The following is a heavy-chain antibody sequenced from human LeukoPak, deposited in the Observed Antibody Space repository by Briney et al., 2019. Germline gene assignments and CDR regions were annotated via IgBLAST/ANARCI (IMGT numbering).Heavy chain of an antibody. J-gene: IGHJ6*02. Sequence: GGSLRLSCAASGFVFSSYDMNWVRQAPGKGLEWVSCFKSSSYIYYADSVRGRFTISRDNAKNSLYLQMNSLRAEDTAVYYCARELPLTIFGVANGMDVWGQGTTVIVSS. CDR1: GFVFSSYD. CDR3: ARELPLTIFGVANGMDV. V-gene: IGHV3-21*01. D-gene: IGHD3-3*01. CDR2: FKSSSYI.